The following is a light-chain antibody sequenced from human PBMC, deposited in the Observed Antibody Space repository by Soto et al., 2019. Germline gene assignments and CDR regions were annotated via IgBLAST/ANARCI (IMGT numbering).Light chain of an antibody. V-gene: IGKV3-15*01. CDR2: GAS. J-gene: IGKJ2*01. Sequence: DRVMTQSPVILSVSPGERATLSCRASQSVNSNLAWYQQKPGQGPRLLIYGASTRATGIPARFSGSGSGTEFTLTISSLQSEDFAVYYCHQYNNWPKTFGQGTKLEIK. CDR3: HQYNNWPKT. CDR1: QSVNSN.